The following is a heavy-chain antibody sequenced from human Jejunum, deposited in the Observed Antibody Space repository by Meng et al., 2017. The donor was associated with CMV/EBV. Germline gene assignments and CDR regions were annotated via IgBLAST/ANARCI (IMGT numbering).Heavy chain of an antibody. Sequence: KASGGTFRSCAISWVRQAPGQGPEWMGGIIPVLGVPNYAQKRQGRITITADKPTSTAYMDLSSLRSEDTAVYYCARRWAVAGLDYWGQGTLVTVSS. V-gene: IGHV1-69*10. CDR1: GGTFRSCA. CDR3: ARRWAVAGLDY. D-gene: IGHD6-19*01. J-gene: IGHJ4*02. CDR2: IIPVLGVP.